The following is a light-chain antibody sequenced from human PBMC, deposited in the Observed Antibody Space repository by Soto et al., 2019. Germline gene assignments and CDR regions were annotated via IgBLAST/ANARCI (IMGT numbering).Light chain of an antibody. CDR2: AAS. Sequence: DVQLPQSPSSLSASVGDRLTITCRASQSISSYLNWYRQTPGKAPKVLIFAASTLHSGIPSRFSGSGSGTDFTLTITSLQPEDFAIYYCQQSFTTPRTFGQGTKVDIK. V-gene: IGKV1-39*01. J-gene: IGKJ1*01. CDR1: QSISSY. CDR3: QQSFTTPRT.